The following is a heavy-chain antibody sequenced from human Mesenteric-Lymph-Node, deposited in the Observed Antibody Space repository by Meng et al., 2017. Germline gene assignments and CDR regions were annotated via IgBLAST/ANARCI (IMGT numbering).Heavy chain of an antibody. J-gene: IGHJ4*02. CDR1: GFTFSSYG. CDR2: IKSKTDGGTT. D-gene: IGHD4-23*01. V-gene: IGHV3-15*01. CDR3: TTDYGGNSRLFDY. Sequence: GGSLRLSCAASGFTFSSYGMHWVRQAPGKGLEWVGRIKSKTDGGTTDYAAPVKGRFTISRDDSKNTLYLQMNSQKTEDTAVYYCTTDYGGNSRLFDYWGQGTLVTVSS.